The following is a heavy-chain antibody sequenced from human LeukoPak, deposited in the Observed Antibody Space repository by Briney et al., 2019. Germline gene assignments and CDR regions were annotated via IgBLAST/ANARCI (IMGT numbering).Heavy chain of an antibody. Sequence: GASVKVSCKASGGTFSRYAISWVRQAPGQGLEWMGGITPIFGTPNYAQKFQGRVTITADESSSTAYMELSRLRSDDTAVYYCAALMTTVVHTFDYWGQGTLVTVSS. V-gene: IGHV1-69*13. D-gene: IGHD4-23*01. CDR3: AALMTTVVHTFDY. CDR2: ITPIFGTP. J-gene: IGHJ4*02. CDR1: GGTFSRYA.